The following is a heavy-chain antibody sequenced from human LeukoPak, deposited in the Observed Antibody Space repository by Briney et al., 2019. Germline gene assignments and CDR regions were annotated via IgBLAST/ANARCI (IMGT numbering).Heavy chain of an antibody. J-gene: IGHJ4*02. Sequence: GESLKISCKGSGYSFTSYWIGWVRQMPGKGLEWMGIIYPGDSDTRYSPSFQGQVTISADKSISTAYLQWSSLKASDTAMYYCASHGADSSGYYAPDYWGQGTLVTVSS. CDR1: GYSFTSYW. CDR2: IYPGDSDT. D-gene: IGHD3-22*01. V-gene: IGHV5-51*01. CDR3: ASHGADSSGYYAPDY.